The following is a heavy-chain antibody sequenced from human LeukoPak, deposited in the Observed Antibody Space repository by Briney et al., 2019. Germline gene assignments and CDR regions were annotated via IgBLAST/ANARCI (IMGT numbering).Heavy chain of an antibody. CDR1: GGSISSSSYY. D-gene: IGHD7-27*01. J-gene: IGHJ4*02. CDR3: ARLASNWDPYYFDY. Sequence: SETLSLTCTVSGGSISSSSYYWGWIRQPPGKGLEWIGSIYYSGSTYYNPSLKSRVTISVDTSKNQFSLKLSSVTAADTAVYYCARLASNWDPYYFDYWGQGTLVTVSS. CDR2: IYYSGST. V-gene: IGHV4-39*07.